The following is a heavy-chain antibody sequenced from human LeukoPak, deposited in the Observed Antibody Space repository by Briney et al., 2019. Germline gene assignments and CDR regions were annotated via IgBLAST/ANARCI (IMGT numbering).Heavy chain of an antibody. Sequence: SETLSLTCAVSGGSLSSGGYSWSWIRQPPGKGLEWIGYIYHSGSTYYNPSLKSRVTISVDRSKNQFSLKLSSVTAADTAVYYCARGDRYGLDYWGQGTLVTVSS. CDR3: ARGDRYGLDY. V-gene: IGHV4-30-2*01. CDR2: IYHSGST. CDR1: GGSLSSGGYS. J-gene: IGHJ4*02. D-gene: IGHD5-18*01.